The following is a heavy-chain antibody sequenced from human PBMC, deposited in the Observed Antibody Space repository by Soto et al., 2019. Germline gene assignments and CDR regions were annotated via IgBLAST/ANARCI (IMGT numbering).Heavy chain of an antibody. D-gene: IGHD2-15*01. J-gene: IGHJ3*02. CDR3: ASQYCSGGSCYLFLDAFVI. CDR2: IIPIFGTA. CDR1: GGTFSSYA. Sequence: SVKVSCKASGGTFSSYAISWVRQAPGQGLEWMGGIIPIFGTANYAQKFQGRVTITADKSTSTAYMELSSLRSEDTAVYYCASQYCSGGSCYLFLDAFVIWGQGAMVTVSS. V-gene: IGHV1-69*06.